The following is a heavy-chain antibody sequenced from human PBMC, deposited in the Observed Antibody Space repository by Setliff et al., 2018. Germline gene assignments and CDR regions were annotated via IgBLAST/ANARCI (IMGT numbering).Heavy chain of an antibody. CDR2: ISPSSDRV. V-gene: IGHV3-11*01. J-gene: IGHJ4*02. CDR1: GFTFSDSY. CDR3: ARDLRVAVAGFDL. D-gene: IGHD6-19*01. Sequence: PGESLKISCAASGFTFSDSYMSWIRQAPGKGLEWISYISPSSDRVYYSKSVEGRFSVSRDNAKKSLYLQMNSLRVDDTAVYYCARDLRVAVAGFDLWGQGSLVTVSS.